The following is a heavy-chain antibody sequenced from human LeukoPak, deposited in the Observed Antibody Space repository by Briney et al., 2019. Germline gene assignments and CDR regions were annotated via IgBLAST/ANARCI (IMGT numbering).Heavy chain of an antibody. Sequence: GESLKISCKGSGYSFTSYWIGWVRQMPGKGLEWMGIIYPGDSDTRYSPSSQGQVTISADKSISTAYLQWSSLKASDTAMYYCARQVEEQWLINWFDPWGQGTLVTVSS. CDR1: GYSFTSYW. CDR3: ARQVEEQWLINWFDP. V-gene: IGHV5-51*01. CDR2: IYPGDSDT. J-gene: IGHJ5*02. D-gene: IGHD6-19*01.